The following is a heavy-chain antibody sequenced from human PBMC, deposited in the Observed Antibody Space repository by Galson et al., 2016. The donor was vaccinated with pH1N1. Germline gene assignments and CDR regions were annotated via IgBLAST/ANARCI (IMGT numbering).Heavy chain of an antibody. V-gene: IGHV1-69*06. J-gene: IGHJ6*02. Sequence: SKASGGPLSNSAVSWVRQAPGQGLEWMGGISPIFGSINYAQRFQGRVTITADIFANTAYVELSSLRSEDTAIYYCATAGPLVREILYFSYAMDVWGQGTTVTVSS. CDR2: ISPIFGSI. CDR3: ATAGPLVREILYFSYAMDV. CDR1: GGPLSNSA. D-gene: IGHD3-10*01.